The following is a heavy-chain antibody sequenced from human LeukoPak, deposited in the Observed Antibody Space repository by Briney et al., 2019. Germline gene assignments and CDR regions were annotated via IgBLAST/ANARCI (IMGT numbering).Heavy chain of an antibody. CDR2: IYHSGST. CDR1: GGSISSGGYS. J-gene: IGHJ4*02. V-gene: IGHV4-30-2*01. Sequence: PSETLSLTCAVSGGSISSGGYSWSWIRQPPGKGLEWIGYIYHSGSTYYNPSLKSRVTISVDRSKNQFSLKLSSVTAADTAVYYCARTDGDYDYFDYWGQRTLVTVSS. CDR3: ARTDGDYDYFDY. D-gene: IGHD4-17*01.